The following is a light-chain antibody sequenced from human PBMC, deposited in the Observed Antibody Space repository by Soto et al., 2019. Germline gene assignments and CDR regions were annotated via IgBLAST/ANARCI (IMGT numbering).Light chain of an antibody. J-gene: IGKJ4*01. CDR1: RNINRK. Sequence: DIVMTQSPATLSVSPRERATLSCRATRNINRKLAWYQQKPGQAPRLLISGASTRATGIPARFSGSGSGTEFTLTISSLQSEDFAVYYCQQYYDYPALIFGGGTKVEIK. CDR2: GAS. V-gene: IGKV3-15*01. CDR3: QQYYDYPALI.